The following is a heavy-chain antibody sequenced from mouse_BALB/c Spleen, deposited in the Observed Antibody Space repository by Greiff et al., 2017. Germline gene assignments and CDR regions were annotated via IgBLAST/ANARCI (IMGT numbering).Heavy chain of an antibody. CDR2: IWAGGST. Sequence: QVHVKQSGPGLVAPSQSLSITCTVSGFSLTSYGVHWVRQPPGKGLEWLGVIWAGGSTNYNSALMSRLSISKDNSKSQVFLKMNSLQTDDTAMYYCARDLATGTCAYWGQGTLVTVSA. CDR1: GFSLTSYG. CDR3: ARDLATGTCAY. D-gene: IGHD4-1*02. V-gene: IGHV2-9*02. J-gene: IGHJ3*01.